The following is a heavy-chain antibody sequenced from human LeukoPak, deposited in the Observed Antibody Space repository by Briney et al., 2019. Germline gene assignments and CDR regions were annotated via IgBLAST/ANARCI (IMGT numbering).Heavy chain of an antibody. CDR3: ARELFDFDY. V-gene: IGHV3-23*01. CDR1: GFTFDNFA. CDR2: ITGSGGST. D-gene: IGHD3-10*01. Sequence: GGSLRLSCAPSGFTFDNFAMTWVRQAPGKGLEWVSEITGSGGSTYYADSVKGRFTISRDNSKNTLYLQMNSLRAEDTAIYYCARELFDFDYWGQGTLVTVSS. J-gene: IGHJ4*02.